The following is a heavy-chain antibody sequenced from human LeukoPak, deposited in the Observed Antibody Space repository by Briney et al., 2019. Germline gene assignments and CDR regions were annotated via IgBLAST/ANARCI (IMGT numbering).Heavy chain of an antibody. J-gene: IGHJ4*02. V-gene: IGHV3-33*01. CDR1: EFTFPSYG. CDR2: IWYDGSKK. Sequence: GGSLRLSCTASEFTFPSYGIHWVRQAPGKGLEWVALIWYDGSKKYYADSVKGRFTISRDNSKNTEYLQMNSLRADDTSVYYCAGGSTVTTGWGYYFDYWGQGTLVTVSS. D-gene: IGHD4-17*01. CDR3: AGGSTVTTGWGYYFDY.